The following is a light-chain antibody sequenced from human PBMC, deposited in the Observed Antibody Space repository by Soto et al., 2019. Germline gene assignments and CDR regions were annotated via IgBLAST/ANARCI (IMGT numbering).Light chain of an antibody. CDR3: QHYNDWPPTWT. CDR1: QSISTK. CDR2: GAS. J-gene: IGKJ1*01. Sequence: EIVMTQSPATLSVSPGERATLSCRASQSISTKLAWYQQKPGQAPRVLIYGASTRATGISARFSGSGSGTVFTLTISSLQSEDFAVYHCQHYNDWPPTWTFGQGTRVEIK. V-gene: IGKV3-15*01.